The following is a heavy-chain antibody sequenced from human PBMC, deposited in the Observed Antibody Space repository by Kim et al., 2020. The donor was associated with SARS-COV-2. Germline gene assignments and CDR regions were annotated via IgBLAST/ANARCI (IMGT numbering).Heavy chain of an antibody. CDR2: ISWNSGSI. J-gene: IGHJ4*02. CDR1: GFTFDDYA. Sequence: GGSLRLYCAASGFTFDDYAMHWVRQAPGKGLEWVSGISWNSGSIGYADSVKGRFTISRDNAKNSLYLQMNSLRAEDTALYYCAKDRGTGYSSSWYGGNYWGQGTLVTVSS. V-gene: IGHV3-9*01. D-gene: IGHD6-13*01. CDR3: AKDRGTGYSSSWYGGNY.